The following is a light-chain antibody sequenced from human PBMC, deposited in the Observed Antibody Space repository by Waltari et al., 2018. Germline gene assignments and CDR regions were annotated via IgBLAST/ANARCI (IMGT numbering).Light chain of an antibody. Sequence: SYVLTQPPSLSVAPGRPATFTCGRDDIENTVVNWSQKRPGQAPVLVLYDNIVRPPGIPDRFSGSNARNTATLTITSVEVGDEADYYCQLWESAGGHPVFGGGTTLTVL. V-gene: IGLV3-21*03. CDR1: DIENTV. J-gene: IGLJ2*01. CDR2: DNI. CDR3: QLWESAGGHPV.